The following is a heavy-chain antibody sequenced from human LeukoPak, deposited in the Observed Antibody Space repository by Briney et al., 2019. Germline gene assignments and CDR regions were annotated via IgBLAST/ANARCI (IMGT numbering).Heavy chain of an antibody. Sequence: ASVKVSCKASGYTFTGYYMHWVRQAPGQGLEWMGIINPSGGSTSYAQKFQGRVTMTRDTSTSTVYMELSSLRSEDTAVYYCARGGPMVRGDHSPPGYWGQGTLVTVSS. D-gene: IGHD3-10*01. CDR3: ARGGPMVRGDHSPPGY. CDR2: INPSGGST. V-gene: IGHV1-46*01. J-gene: IGHJ4*02. CDR1: GYTFTGYY.